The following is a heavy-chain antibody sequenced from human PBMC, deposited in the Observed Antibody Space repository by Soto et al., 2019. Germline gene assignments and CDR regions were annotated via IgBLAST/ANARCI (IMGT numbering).Heavy chain of an antibody. D-gene: IGHD6-6*01. V-gene: IGHV1-2*02. J-gene: IGHJ4*02. CDR2: MSPDSGGT. CDR3: ARDRGIGPRAFYH. CDR1: GYSFSNYD. Sequence: QVQLMQSGAEVKKPGASVKVYCKASGYSFSNYDWPWVGQVPGQGTEWMGWMSPDSGGTKLAQKSQGRVTVIRDTSIGTAYMNLSMRRSDGTAVYYCARDRGIGPRAFYHWGQGTLVTVSS.